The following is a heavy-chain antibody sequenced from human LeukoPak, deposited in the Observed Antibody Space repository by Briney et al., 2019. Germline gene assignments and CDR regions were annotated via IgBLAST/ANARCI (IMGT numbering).Heavy chain of an antibody. CDR1: GFTFSSYG. J-gene: IGHJ3*02. CDR2: ILSDGSKE. V-gene: IGHV3-30*19. D-gene: IGHD3-10*01. Sequence: GGSLRLSCAASGFTFSSYGMHWVRQAPGKGLEWVAVILSDGSKEFYTDSVKGRFTISRDNSKNTLYLQMNSLRAEDTAVYYCARDLSITYYGSGSYYKASGAFDIWGQGTMVTVSS. CDR3: ARDLSITYYGSGSYYKASGAFDI.